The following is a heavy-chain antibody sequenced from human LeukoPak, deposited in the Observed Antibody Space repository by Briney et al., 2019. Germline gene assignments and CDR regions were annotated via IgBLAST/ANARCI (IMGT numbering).Heavy chain of an antibody. V-gene: IGHV3-48*04. CDR3: SGDSPYYYYGMDV. CDR2: ISSSSSTI. Sequence: GGSLRLSCAASGFTFSSYSMNWVRQAPGKGLEWVSYISSSSSTIYYADSVKGRFTISRDNAKNSLYLQMNSLRAEDTAVYYCSGDSPYYYYGMDVWGQGTTVTVSS. J-gene: IGHJ6*02. CDR1: GFTFSSYS.